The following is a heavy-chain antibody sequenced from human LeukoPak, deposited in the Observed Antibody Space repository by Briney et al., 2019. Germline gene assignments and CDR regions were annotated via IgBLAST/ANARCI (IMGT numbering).Heavy chain of an antibody. CDR1: GFTFSSYA. J-gene: IGHJ3*02. CDR3: AKFSSIASSRRHAFDI. Sequence: PGGSLRLSCAASGFTFSSYAMSWVRQAPGKGLEWVSAISGSGGSTYYADSVKGRFTISRDNSKNTLYLQMNSLRAEDTAVYYCAKFSSIASSRRHAFDIWGQGTMVTVSS. V-gene: IGHV3-23*01. CDR2: ISGSGGST. D-gene: IGHD6-13*01.